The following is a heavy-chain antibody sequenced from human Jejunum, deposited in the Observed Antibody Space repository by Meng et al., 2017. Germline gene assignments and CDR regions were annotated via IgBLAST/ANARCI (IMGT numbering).Heavy chain of an antibody. CDR2: INQDESAK. CDR1: RFSFSNFW. J-gene: IGHJ4*02. V-gene: IGHV3-7*01. D-gene: IGHD6-19*01. Sequence: GGSLRLSCVASRFSFSNFWMSWVRQPPGKGLEWVANINQDESAKYYVDSVKGRFTISRDNDKNTLYLQMNSLRAEDAAIYYFASVRLSVSSDDYWGQGTLVTVSS. CDR3: ASVRLSVSSDDY.